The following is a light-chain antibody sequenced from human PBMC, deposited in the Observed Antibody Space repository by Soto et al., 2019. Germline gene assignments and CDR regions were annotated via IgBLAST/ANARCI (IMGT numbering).Light chain of an antibody. V-gene: IGKV3-20*01. CDR3: HQYGSSPRA. Sequence: EIVLTQSPGTLSLSPRDRATLSCRASQTLRSGYLAWYQHKPGQPPRLLIYDVSSRTPGTPDRFSGSGSGTDFALTISRLEPEDFAVYYCHQYGSSPRAFGQGTKVDIK. CDR1: QTLRSGY. CDR2: DVS. J-gene: IGKJ1*01.